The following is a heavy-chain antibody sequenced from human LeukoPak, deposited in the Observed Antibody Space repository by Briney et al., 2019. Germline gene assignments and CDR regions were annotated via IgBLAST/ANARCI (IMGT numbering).Heavy chain of an antibody. CDR3: ARQELGSRDGYNWFDY. J-gene: IGHJ4*02. Sequence: SETLSLTCTVSGGSMKSYYWNWIRQPPGKGLEWIGYIYYSGSTNYNPSLKSRVTISVDTSKNQFSLKLSSVTAADTAVYYCARQELGSRDGYNWFDYWGQGTLVTVSS. V-gene: IGHV4-59*08. D-gene: IGHD5-24*01. CDR2: IYYSGST. CDR1: GGSMKSYY.